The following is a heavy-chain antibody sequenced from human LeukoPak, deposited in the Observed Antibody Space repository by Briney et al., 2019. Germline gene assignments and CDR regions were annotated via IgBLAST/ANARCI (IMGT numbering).Heavy chain of an antibody. CDR2: ISSSSSYI. Sequence: GGSLRLSCAASGFTFSSYSMNWVRQAPGKGLEWVSSISSSSSYIYYADSVKGRFTISRDNAKNSLYLQMNSLRAEDTAVYYCARDPNIVVVIATSAGMAFDIWGQGTMVTVSS. CDR3: ARDPNIVVVIATSAGMAFDI. J-gene: IGHJ3*02. D-gene: IGHD2-21*01. V-gene: IGHV3-21*01. CDR1: GFTFSSYS.